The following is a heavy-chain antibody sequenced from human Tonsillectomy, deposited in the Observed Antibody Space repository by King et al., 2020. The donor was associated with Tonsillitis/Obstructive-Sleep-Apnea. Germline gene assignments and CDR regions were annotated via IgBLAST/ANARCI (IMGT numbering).Heavy chain of an antibody. J-gene: IGHJ6*03. CDR2: IYYSGST. Sequence: VQLQESGPGLVKPSETLSVTCTVSGGSISSSSYYWGWIRQPPGKGLEWIGNIYYSGSTYYNPSLKSRVTISVDTSKNQFSLRLSSVTAADTAVYYCAGLRATVSYYYYYMDVWGKGTTVTVSS. CDR1: GGSISSSSYY. V-gene: IGHV4-39*01. CDR3: AGLRATVSYYYYYMDV.